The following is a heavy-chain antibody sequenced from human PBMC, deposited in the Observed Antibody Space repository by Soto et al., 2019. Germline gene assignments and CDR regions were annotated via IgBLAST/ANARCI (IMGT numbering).Heavy chain of an antibody. J-gene: IGHJ4*02. V-gene: IGHV1-69*02. CDR1: GDTLTNYT. Sequence: QVHLVQSGAEVKKPGSSVKVSCRASGDTLTNYTISWVRQAPEQGLEWMGWIIPILDMPIYAQKFQGRVTITAEKSTSTVYMELSSLRSGDTAVYYCARGIAAGTDYWGQGTLVTVSS. D-gene: IGHD6-13*01. CDR2: IIPILDMP. CDR3: ARGIAAGTDY.